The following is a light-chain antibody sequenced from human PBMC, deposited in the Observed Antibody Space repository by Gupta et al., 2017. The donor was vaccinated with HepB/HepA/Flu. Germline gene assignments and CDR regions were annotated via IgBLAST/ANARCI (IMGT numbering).Light chain of an antibody. V-gene: IGKV1-12*01. CDR1: QGINNW. CDR3: QQTNSFPLT. Sequence: DIQMTQFPSSVSASVGDRVTITCRASQGINNWLAWFQQKPGKAPNLLIYAATSLQSGVPSRFSGSGSGTDFTLTISSLQPEDFATYYCQQTNSFPLTFGGGTKVEIK. J-gene: IGKJ4*01. CDR2: AAT.